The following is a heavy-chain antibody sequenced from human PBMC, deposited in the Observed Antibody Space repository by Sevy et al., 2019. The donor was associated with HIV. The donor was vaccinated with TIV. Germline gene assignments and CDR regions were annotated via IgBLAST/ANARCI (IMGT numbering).Heavy chain of an antibody. CDR2: ICAGGTTT. J-gene: IGHJ6*02. CDR3: AQRYCSTITCYDDDFWNPYYCYGLDL. Sequence: GGSLRLSCAASGFIFSNYPMSWVRHSPGKALEWVSDICAGGTTTYYADSVEGRFTISRDNSKNTVSLQMNSLGAEDTAIYYCAQRYCSTITCYDDDFWNPYYCYGLDLWGQGISVTVSS. CDR1: GFIFSNYP. V-gene: IGHV3-23*01. D-gene: IGHD2-2*01.